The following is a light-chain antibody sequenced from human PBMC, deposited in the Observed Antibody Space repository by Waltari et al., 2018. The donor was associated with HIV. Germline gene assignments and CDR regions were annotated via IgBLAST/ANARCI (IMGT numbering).Light chain of an antibody. CDR1: HSDIGTFDF. CDR2: RVT. Sequence: QSALAQPASMSGSPGQSVPISCAGSHSDIGTFDFVSWYQQLPGKAPHLLIYRVTFRPSGVPSRFSASKSANTASLTISDLQTEDEAHYYCSSYTITNTWVFGGGTLLTVL. CDR3: SSYTITNTWV. J-gene: IGLJ3*02. V-gene: IGLV2-14*01.